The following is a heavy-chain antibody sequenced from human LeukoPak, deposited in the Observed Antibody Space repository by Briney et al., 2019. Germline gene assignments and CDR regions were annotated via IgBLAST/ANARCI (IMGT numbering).Heavy chain of an antibody. CDR3: ANQRPYYDFWSGHTVGGYYYGMDV. V-gene: IGHV5-10-1*01. D-gene: IGHD3-3*01. Sequence: ESLRISCKGSGYSFTSYWISWVRQMPGKGLEWMGRIDPSDSYTNYSPSFQGHVTISADKSISTAYLQWSSLKASDTAMYYCANQRPYYDFWSGHTVGGYYYGMDVWGQGTTVTVSS. CDR1: GYSFTSYW. J-gene: IGHJ6*02. CDR2: IDPSDSYT.